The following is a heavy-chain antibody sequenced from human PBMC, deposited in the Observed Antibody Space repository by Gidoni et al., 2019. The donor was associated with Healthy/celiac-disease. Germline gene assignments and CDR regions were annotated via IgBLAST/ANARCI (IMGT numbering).Heavy chain of an antibody. D-gene: IGHD6-19*01. CDR1: GFTFSSYA. CDR3: ALGVAGTYYGMDV. J-gene: IGHJ6*02. CDR2: ISGSGGST. V-gene: IGHV3-23*01. Sequence: EVQLLESGGGLVQPGGSLRPSCAASGFTFSSYAMSWVRQAPGKGLEWVSAISGSGGSTYYADSVKGRFTISRDNSKNTLYMQMNSLRAEDTAVYYCALGVAGTYYGMDVWGQGTTVTVSS.